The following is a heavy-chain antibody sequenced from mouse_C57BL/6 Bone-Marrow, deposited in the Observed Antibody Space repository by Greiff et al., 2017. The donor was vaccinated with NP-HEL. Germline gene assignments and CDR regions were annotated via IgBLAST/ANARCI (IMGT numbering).Heavy chain of an antibody. V-gene: IGHV10-1*01. CDR3: VCVCDYDGSYWYFDV. CDR2: IRSKSNNYAT. J-gene: IGHJ1*03. CDR1: GFSFNTYA. D-gene: IGHD2-4*01. Sequence: EVQLVESGGGLVQPKGSLKLSCAASGFSFNTYAMNWVRQAPGKGLEWVARIRSKSNNYATYYADSVKDRFTISRGDSESMLYLQMNNLKTEDTAMYYCVCVCDYDGSYWYFDVWGTGTTVTVSS.